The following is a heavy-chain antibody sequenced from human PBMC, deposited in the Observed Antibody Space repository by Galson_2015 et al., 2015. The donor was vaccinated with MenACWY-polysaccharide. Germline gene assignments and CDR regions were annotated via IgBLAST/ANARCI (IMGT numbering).Heavy chain of an antibody. CDR2: ISTYSGNT. Sequence: SVKVSCKASGYPFTSYGVTWVRQVPGQGLEWMGWISTYSGNTNYTQSLQGRVTLTTETSTRTAYMELRNLRSDDTATHYCARAGTRIAAAGTGGYYALDAWGQGTTVIVSS. CDR3: ARAGTRIAAAGTGGYYALDA. V-gene: IGHV1-18*01. J-gene: IGHJ6*02. CDR1: GYPFTSYG. D-gene: IGHD6-13*01.